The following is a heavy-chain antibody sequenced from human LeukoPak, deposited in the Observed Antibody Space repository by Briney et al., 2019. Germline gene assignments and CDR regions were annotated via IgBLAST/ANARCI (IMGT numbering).Heavy chain of an antibody. CDR2: XXNXXXTI. Sequence: GGSLRLSCAAXXXXXXXXXXXXVXXXXXXXXXXVSXXXNXXXTIYXADSVXGRFTISRDNAKNSLYLQMNSLXDEDSAVYYCARDQGIFDYWGQGTLVTVSS. J-gene: IGHJ4*02. CDR1: XXXXXXXX. V-gene: IGHV3-48*02. CDR3: ARDQGIFDY.